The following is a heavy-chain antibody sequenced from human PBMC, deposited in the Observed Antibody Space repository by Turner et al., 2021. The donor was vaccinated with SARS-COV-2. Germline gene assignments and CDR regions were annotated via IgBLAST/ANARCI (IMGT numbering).Heavy chain of an antibody. CDR2: IYYSGST. CDR1: GGSISSYY. J-gene: IGHJ4*02. CDR3: ARDPGEGSFDY. D-gene: IGHD3-16*01. Sequence: QVQLQDSGPGLVKPSETLSPTCTVSGGSISSYYWSWIRQPPGKGLEWIGYIYYSGSTNSNPSLKSRVTISVDTSKNQFSLKLSSVTAADTAVYYCARDPGEGSFDYWGQGTLVTVSS. V-gene: IGHV4-59*01.